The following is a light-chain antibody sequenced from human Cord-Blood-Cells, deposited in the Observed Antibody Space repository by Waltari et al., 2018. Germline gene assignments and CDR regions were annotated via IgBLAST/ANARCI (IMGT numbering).Light chain of an antibody. CDR2: AAS. Sequence: DIQMTQYPYSLCASVVNMVTITCRARQRISSYLNWYQQKPGKAPKRLIYAASSFQSWVPSRFSGCVSGTDSTLTISSLQPEDFATYYCQHSYSTPRTFGPGTKVEIK. CDR3: QHSYSTPRT. CDR1: QRISSY. J-gene: IGKJ1*01. V-gene: IGKV1-39*01.